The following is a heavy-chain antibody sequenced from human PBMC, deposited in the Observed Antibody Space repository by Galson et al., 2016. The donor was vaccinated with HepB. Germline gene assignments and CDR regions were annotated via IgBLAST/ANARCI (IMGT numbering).Heavy chain of an antibody. V-gene: IGHV4-39*01. CDR3: ARRTNAGFSSRWFQDWYFDL. J-gene: IGHJ2*01. CDR2: TYHTGST. Sequence: SETLSLTCTVSGTSISSNSYYWGWIRQPPGKGLEWIGSTYHTGSTYYNPSLKSRVTLSVDTSKDQFSLKLTSVTAANTALYFCARRTNAGFSSRWFQDWYFDLWGRGTLVPVSS. D-gene: IGHD6-13*01. CDR1: GTSISSNSYY.